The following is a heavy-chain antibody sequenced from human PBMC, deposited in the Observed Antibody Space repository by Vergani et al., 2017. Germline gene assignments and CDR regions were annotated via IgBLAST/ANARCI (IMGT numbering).Heavy chain of an antibody. CDR2: LYPGDSDT. CDR1: GYSFTSYW. V-gene: IGHV5-51*01. D-gene: IGHD3-22*01. CDR3: ARQGGYYDSSGYRDAFDI. J-gene: IGHJ3*02. Sequence: EVQLVQSGAEVKKPGESLKISCKGSGYSFTSYWIGWVRQMPGKGLEWMGILYPGDSDTRYSPSFQGQVTISADKSISTAYLQWSSLKASDTAMYYCARQGGYYDSSGYRDAFDIWGQGTLVTVSS.